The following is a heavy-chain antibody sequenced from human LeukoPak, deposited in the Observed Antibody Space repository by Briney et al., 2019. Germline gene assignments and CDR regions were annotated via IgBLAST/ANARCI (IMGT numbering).Heavy chain of an antibody. J-gene: IGHJ1*01. Sequence: GGSLRLSCAPSGFTFSTSDMNWTRHAPGKGLEWVSPISSSGSTITHTDSVTGRFTLSRVNTKNSLYLQMNSLRPADTAIYYCARTKWQLPWAWGQGTLVTVSS. CDR2: ISSSGSTI. CDR3: ARTKWQLPWA. D-gene: IGHD1-26*01. V-gene: IGHV3-48*03. CDR1: GFTFSTSD.